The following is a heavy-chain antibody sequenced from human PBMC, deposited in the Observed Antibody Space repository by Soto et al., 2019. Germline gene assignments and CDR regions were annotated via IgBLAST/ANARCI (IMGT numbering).Heavy chain of an antibody. Sequence: QVQLVQSGAEVKKPGSSVKVSCKASGGTFSSYAISWVRQAPGQGLEWMGGIIPIFGTANYVQKFQGRVTITADESTSTAYMELSSLRSEDTAVYYCARDSVFSSSPRYYFDYWGQGTLVTVSS. CDR2: IIPIFGTA. CDR1: GGTFSSYA. V-gene: IGHV1-69*01. D-gene: IGHD6-6*01. CDR3: ARDSVFSSSPRYYFDY. J-gene: IGHJ4*02.